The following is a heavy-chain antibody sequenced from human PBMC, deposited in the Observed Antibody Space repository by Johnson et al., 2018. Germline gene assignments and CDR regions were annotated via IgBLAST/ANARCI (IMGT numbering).Heavy chain of an antibody. CDR1: GFTFSSYA. V-gene: IGHV3-30-3*01. D-gene: IGHD6-13*01. Sequence: QVQLVESGGGLVQPGGSLRLSCAASGFTFSSYAMHWVRQAPGKGLEWVAVISYDGSNKYYADSVKGRFTISRDNSKNTLYLQMNSLRAEDTAVYYCAREEGIAAAGLLQHWGQGTLVTVSS. CDR2: ISYDGSNK. J-gene: IGHJ1*01. CDR3: AREEGIAAAGLLQH.